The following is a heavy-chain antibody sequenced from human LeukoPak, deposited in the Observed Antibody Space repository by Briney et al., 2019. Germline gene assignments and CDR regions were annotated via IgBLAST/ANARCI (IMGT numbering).Heavy chain of an antibody. CDR2: ISDSGGNT. CDR3: ARHRSSWLIDY. V-gene: IGHV3-23*01. D-gene: IGHD6-6*01. CDR1: GFTFNTYA. J-gene: IGHJ4*02. Sequence: GGSLRLSCAASGFTFNTYAMSWVRQAPWERLQWVSGISDSGGNTYYADSVRGRFTISRDNSKNTLYLQMNSLRAGDTAVYYCARHRSSWLIDYWGQGTLVTVSS.